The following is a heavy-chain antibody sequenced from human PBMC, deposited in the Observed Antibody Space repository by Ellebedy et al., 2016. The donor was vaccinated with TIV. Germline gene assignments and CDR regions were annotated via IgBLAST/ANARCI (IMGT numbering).Heavy chain of an antibody. J-gene: IGHJ4*02. Sequence: GESLKISCAASGFSFDTYAMTWVRQAPAKGPEWVATISPSRGNTYYADSVKGRFTISRDNSKNALHLQMHSLRAEDTAVYYCAKTLTPNSVRGLIDHWGQGTLVSVSS. D-gene: IGHD3-10*01. CDR2: ISPSRGNT. V-gene: IGHV3-23*01. CDR3: AKTLTPNSVRGLIDH. CDR1: GFSFDTYA.